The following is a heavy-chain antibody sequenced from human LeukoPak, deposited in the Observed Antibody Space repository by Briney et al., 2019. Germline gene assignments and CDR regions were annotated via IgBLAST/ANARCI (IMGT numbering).Heavy chain of an antibody. J-gene: IGHJ4*02. Sequence: GGSLRLSCAASGFTFSSYAMSWVRQAPGKGLEWVSAISGSGGSTYYADSVKGRFTISRDNSKNTLYLQMNSLRAEDTAVYYCAKSYCTNGVCANYFDYWGQGTLATVSS. CDR3: AKSYCTNGVCANYFDY. CDR1: GFTFSSYA. V-gene: IGHV3-23*01. CDR2: ISGSGGST. D-gene: IGHD2-8*01.